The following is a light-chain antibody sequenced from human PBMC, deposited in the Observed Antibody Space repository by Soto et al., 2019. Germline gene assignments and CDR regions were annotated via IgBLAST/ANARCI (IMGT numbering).Light chain of an antibody. CDR1: SSDVGGYNY. CDR3: SSYTSTSPYV. J-gene: IGLJ1*01. V-gene: IGLV2-14*01. CDR2: EVS. Sequence: SGLTRPAPVSGPAPQSFTIRCTGKSSDVGGYNYVSWYQQHPGKAPKLMIYEVSNRPSGVSNRFSGSKSGNTASLTISGLQAEDEADYYCSSYTSTSPYVFCTETKVTVL.